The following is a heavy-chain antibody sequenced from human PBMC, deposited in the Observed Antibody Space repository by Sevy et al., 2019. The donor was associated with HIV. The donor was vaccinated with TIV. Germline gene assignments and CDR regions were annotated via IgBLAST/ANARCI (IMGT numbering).Heavy chain of an antibody. CDR2: IYHSGST. CDR1: GGSISSGDYY. Sequence: SETQSLTCTVSGGSISSGDYYWSWIRQPPGKGLEWIGYIYHSGSTYYNPSLKSRVTISVDTSKNQFSLKLSSVTAADTAVYYCAREGDSSGYYPYYFDYWGQGTLVTVSS. CDR3: AREGDSSGYYPYYFDY. D-gene: IGHD3-22*01. V-gene: IGHV4-30-4*01. J-gene: IGHJ4*02.